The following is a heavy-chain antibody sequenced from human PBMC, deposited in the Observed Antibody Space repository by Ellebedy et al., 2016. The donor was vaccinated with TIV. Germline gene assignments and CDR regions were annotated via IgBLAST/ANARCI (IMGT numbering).Heavy chain of an antibody. CDR3: ARAGGADY. V-gene: IGHV4-34*01. D-gene: IGHD3-10*01. CDR1: HPSFGAYY. CDR2: ISQRGST. Sequence: SETLSLTXASNHPSFGAYYWSWIRQSPGKGLEWIGEISQRGSTNYNPSLRSRVSLSIDPSKKQFSLKLRSVTAADTAVYYCARAGGADYWGQGTLVTVSS. J-gene: IGHJ4*02.